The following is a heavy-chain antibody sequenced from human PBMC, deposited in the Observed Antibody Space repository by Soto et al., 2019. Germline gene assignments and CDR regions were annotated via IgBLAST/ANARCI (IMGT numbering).Heavy chain of an antibody. D-gene: IGHD6-13*01. CDR1: GFTFSSYA. V-gene: IGHV3-23*01. CDR3: AKDMAYSSSWYLGISYYYGMDV. Sequence: GGSLRLSCAASGFTFSSYAMSWVRQAPGKGLEWVSAISGSGGSTYYADSVKGRFTISRDNSKNTLYLQMNSLRAEDTAVYYCAKDMAYSSSWYLGISYYYGMDVWGQGTTVTVSS. J-gene: IGHJ6*02. CDR2: ISGSGGST.